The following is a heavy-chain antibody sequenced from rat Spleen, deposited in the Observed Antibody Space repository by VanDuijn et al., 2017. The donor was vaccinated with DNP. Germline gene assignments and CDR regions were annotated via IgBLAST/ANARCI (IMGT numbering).Heavy chain of an antibody. CDR1: GFTFSDYN. V-gene: IGHV5S10*01. CDR3: ATRGSYGLAYYFHY. J-gene: IGHJ2*01. Sequence: EVQLVESGGGLVQPGRSLKLSCAASGFTFSDYNMAWVRQAPEKGLEWVATIIYDGNRTYYRDSVKGRFTISRDNAKSTLYLQMDSLRSEDTATYYCATRGSYGLAYYFHYWGKGVMFTVSS. CDR2: IIYDGNRT. D-gene: IGHD1-6*01.